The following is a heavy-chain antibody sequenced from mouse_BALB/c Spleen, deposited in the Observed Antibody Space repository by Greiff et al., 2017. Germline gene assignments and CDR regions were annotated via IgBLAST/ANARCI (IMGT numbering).Heavy chain of an antibody. CDR3: TRSWDEYYFDY. CDR2: IDPETGGT. D-gene: IGHD4-1*01. V-gene: IGHV1-15*01. J-gene: IGHJ2*01. CDR1: GYTFTDYE. Sequence: VQLQQSGAELVRPGASVTLSCKASGYTFTDYEMHWVKQTPVHGLEWIGAIDPETGGTAYNQKFKGKATLTADKSSSTAYMELRSLTSEDSAVYYCTRSWDEYYFDYWGQGTTLTVSS.